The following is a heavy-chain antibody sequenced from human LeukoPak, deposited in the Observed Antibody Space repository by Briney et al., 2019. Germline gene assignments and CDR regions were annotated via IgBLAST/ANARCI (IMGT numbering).Heavy chain of an antibody. Sequence: GGSLRLSCAASGFTFSSYAMHWVRQAPGKGLEWVAVISYDGSNKYYAGSVKGRFTISRDNSKNTLYLQMNSLRAEDTAVYYCARDQSGYDFAFDYWGQGTLVTVSS. D-gene: IGHD5-12*01. CDR3: ARDQSGYDFAFDY. CDR2: ISYDGSNK. CDR1: GFTFSSYA. J-gene: IGHJ4*02. V-gene: IGHV3-30*04.